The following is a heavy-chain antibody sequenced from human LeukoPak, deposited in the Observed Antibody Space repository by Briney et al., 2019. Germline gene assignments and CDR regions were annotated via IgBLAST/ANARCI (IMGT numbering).Heavy chain of an antibody. J-gene: IGHJ5*02. CDR2: ISDTVRDT. CDR3: AKDNYGVILAS. V-gene: IGHV3-23*01. CDR1: GFTFSAYG. Sequence: PGESLRLSCAASGFTFSAYGMSWVRQAPGKGLEWVSHISDTVRDTWYANSVKGRFIISRDNSRDTVYLQMSSLRPEDTALYFCAKDNYGVILASWGQGTLVTVSS. D-gene: IGHD2-21*01.